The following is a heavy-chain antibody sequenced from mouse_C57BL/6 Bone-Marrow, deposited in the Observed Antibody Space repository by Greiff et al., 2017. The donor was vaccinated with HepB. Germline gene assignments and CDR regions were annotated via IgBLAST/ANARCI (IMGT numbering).Heavy chain of an antibody. CDR1: GFTFSSYG. V-gene: IGHV5-6*01. J-gene: IGHJ2*01. Sequence: EVQLVESGGDLVKPGGSLKLSCAASGFTFSSYGMSWVRQTPDKRLEWVATISSGGSYTNYPDSVKGRCTISRDNAKNTLYLQLSSLKSEDTAMYYCARNIYYGGSSFDYWGQGTTLTVSS. D-gene: IGHD1-1*01. CDR3: ARNIYYGGSSFDY. CDR2: ISSGGSYT.